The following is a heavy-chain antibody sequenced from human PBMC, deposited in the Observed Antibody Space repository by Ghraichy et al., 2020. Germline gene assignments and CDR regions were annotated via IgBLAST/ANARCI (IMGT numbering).Heavy chain of an antibody. Sequence: SETLSLTCTVSGASISTYYWSWIRQPTGKGLEWIGYIYYSGSTDYNPSLKSRVTISVDTSKNQFSLKLNSVTAADTAEYYCARAGEITIFGMMTFQHWGQGSLVTVSS. CDR2: IYYSGST. CDR3: ARAGEITIFGMMTFQH. V-gene: IGHV4-59*01. J-gene: IGHJ1*01. CDR1: GASISTYY. D-gene: IGHD3-3*01.